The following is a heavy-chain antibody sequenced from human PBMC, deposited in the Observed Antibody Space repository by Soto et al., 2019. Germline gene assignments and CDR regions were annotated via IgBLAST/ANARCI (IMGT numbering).Heavy chain of an antibody. J-gene: IGHJ4*02. CDR2: IGTAGDT. CDR3: ARGQEVGAHFFDS. D-gene: IGHD2-15*01. Sequence: QPVGSLRLSCEASGFTFSGFDMHWVRQPTGKGLEWVSTIGTAGDTYYAVSVKGRFTISRDNAKSSLSLQMNSLRAGDTAVYFCARGQEVGAHFFDSWGQGTQVTV. CDR1: GFTFSGFD. V-gene: IGHV3-13*01.